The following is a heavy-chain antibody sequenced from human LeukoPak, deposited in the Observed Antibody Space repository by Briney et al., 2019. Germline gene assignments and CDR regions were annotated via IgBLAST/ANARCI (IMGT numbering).Heavy chain of an antibody. CDR2: MNPNSGNT. CDR1: GYTFTSYD. D-gene: IGHD3-3*01. V-gene: IGHV1-8*01. Sequence: ASVKVSCKASGYTFTSYDINWVRQATGQGLEWMGWMNPNSGNTGYAQKFQGRVTMTRNTSISTAYMELSSLRSEDTAVYYCARDLGPITIFGEDYWGQGTLVTVSS. CDR3: ARDLGPITIFGEDY. J-gene: IGHJ4*02.